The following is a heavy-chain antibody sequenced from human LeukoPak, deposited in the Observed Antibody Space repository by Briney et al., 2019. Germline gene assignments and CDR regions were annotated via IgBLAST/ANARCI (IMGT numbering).Heavy chain of an antibody. D-gene: IGHD1-26*01. Sequence: PSETLSLTCTVSGGSISSSSYYWGWIRQPPGKGLEWIGSIYYSGSTYYNPSLKSRVTISVDTSKNQFSLKLSSVTAADTAVYYCARHEAGATSFDYWGQGTLVTVSS. CDR2: IYYSGST. J-gene: IGHJ4*02. V-gene: IGHV4-39*01. CDR3: ARHEAGATSFDY. CDR1: GGSISSSSYY.